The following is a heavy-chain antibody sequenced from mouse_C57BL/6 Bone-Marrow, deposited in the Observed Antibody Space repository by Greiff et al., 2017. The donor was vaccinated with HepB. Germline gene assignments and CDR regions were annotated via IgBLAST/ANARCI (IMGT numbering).Heavy chain of an antibody. CDR1: GFTFSSYA. D-gene: IGHD1-1*01. J-gene: IGHJ1*03. CDR3: TRAIYYYGSSWYFDV. CDR2: ISSGGDYI. V-gene: IGHV5-9-1*02. Sequence: EVHLVESGEGLVKPGGSLKLSCAASGFTFSSYAMSWVRQTPEKRLEWVAYISSGGDYIYYADTVKGRFTISRDNARNTLYLQMSSLKSEDTAMYYCTRAIYYYGSSWYFDVWGTGTTVTVSS.